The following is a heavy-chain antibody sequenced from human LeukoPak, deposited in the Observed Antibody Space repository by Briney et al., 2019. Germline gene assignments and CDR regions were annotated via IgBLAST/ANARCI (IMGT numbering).Heavy chain of an antibody. CDR3: GRIGATSRSLTYYFYYMDV. V-gene: IGHV3-7*01. J-gene: IGHJ6*03. D-gene: IGHD5-12*01. Sequence: GGSLRLSCTVSGFTFSDYWMSWVRQAPGKGLEWVANIKRDGSEEYYVDSVKGRFTLSRDNTKNSLFLQLSTLRAEDTAIYYCGRIGATSRSLTYYFYYMDVWGKGTTVTVSS. CDR1: GFTFSDYW. CDR2: IKRDGSEE.